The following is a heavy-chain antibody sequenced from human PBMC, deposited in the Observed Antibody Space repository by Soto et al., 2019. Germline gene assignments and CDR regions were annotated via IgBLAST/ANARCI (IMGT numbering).Heavy chain of an antibody. D-gene: IGHD3-16*01. V-gene: IGHV1-8*01. Sequence: ASVKVSCKASGYSFTNNDVRWVRQATGQGLEWMGWMNPGSGDTGYAQKFQGRVTMTRDISIATAYMELSSLRSDDTAIYYCARMATFGSLNWFDPWGQGTLVTV. CDR2: MNPGSGDT. CDR1: GYSFTNND. J-gene: IGHJ5*02. CDR3: ARMATFGSLNWFDP.